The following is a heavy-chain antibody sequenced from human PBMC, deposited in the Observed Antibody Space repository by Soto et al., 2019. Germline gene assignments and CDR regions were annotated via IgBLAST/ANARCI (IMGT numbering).Heavy chain of an antibody. CDR1: GYTFSNYA. Sequence: ASVKVSCKASGYTFSNYAMHWVRQAPGQRLEWMGWINAGNGNTKYSQKFQGRVTITRDTSATTAYMELSSLRSEDTALYYCARAEELYSSRWYRLEYWGQGTLVTVSS. V-gene: IGHV1-3*01. J-gene: IGHJ4*02. CDR3: ARAEELYSSRWYRLEY. CDR2: INAGNGNT. D-gene: IGHD6-19*01.